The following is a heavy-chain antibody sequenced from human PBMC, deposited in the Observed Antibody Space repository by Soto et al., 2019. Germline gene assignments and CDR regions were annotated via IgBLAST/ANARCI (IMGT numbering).Heavy chain of an antibody. CDR1: GFTFSSYS. D-gene: IGHD4-17*01. V-gene: IGHV3-48*01. CDR2: ISSSSSTI. J-gene: IGHJ4*02. CDR3: ARDLHYGLLDY. Sequence: PGGSLRLSCAASGFTFSSYSMNWVRQAPGKGLEWVSYISSSSSTIYYADSVKGRFTISRDNAKNSLYLQMNSLRAEDTAVYYCARDLHYGLLDYWGQGTLVTVSS.